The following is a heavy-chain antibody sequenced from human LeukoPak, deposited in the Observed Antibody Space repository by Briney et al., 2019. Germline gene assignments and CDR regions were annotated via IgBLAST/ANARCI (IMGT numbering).Heavy chain of an antibody. D-gene: IGHD2-21*02. CDR1: GFTFSSYW. CDR3: SRDQLSYCDGDCP. J-gene: IGHJ5*02. V-gene: IGHV3-74*01. Sequence: GSLRLSCAASGFTFSSYWMHWVRQAPGKGPEWVSHINGDGSDTGYADSVKGRFTISRDNSKNTVYLQMNSLRAEDTAVYYCSRDQLSYCDGDCPWGQGTLVTVSS. CDR2: INGDGSDT.